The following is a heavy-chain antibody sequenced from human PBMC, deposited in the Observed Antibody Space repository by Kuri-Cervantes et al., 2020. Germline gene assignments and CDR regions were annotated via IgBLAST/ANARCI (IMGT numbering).Heavy chain of an antibody. CDR3: ARPSGIYLYTYYFDY. V-gene: IGHV1-2*04. CDR2: INPNSGGT. CDR1: GYTFTGYY. D-gene: IGHD1-26*01. Sequence: ASVKVSCKASGYTFTGYYMHWVRQAPGQGLEWMGWINPNSGGTNYAQKFQGWVTMTRDTSISTAYMELSRLRSDDTAVYYCARPSGIYLYTYYFDYWGQGTLVTVSS. J-gene: IGHJ4*02.